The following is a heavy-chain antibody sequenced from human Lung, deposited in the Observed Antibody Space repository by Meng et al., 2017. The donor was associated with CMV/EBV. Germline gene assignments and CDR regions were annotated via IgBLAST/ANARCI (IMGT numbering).Heavy chain of an antibody. CDR1: GGSISSYY. J-gene: IGHJ6*02. Sequence: SETXSLXCTVSGGSISSYYWSWIRQPPGKGLEWIGYIYYSGSTNYNPSLKSRVTISVDTSKNQFSLKLSSVTAADTAVYYCARVSGYYYYGMDVWGQETPVTVAS. CDR3: ARVSGYYYYGMDV. CDR2: IYYSGST. V-gene: IGHV4-59*01. D-gene: IGHD3-3*01.